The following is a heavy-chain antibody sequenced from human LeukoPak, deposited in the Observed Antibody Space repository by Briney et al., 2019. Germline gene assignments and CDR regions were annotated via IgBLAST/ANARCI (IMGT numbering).Heavy chain of an antibody. V-gene: IGHV3-21*01. D-gene: IGHD2-2*02. J-gene: IGHJ6*02. CDR3: ARRCSSTSCYTKIAARPGYYYYGMDV. CDR2: ISSSSSYI. CDR1: GFTFSSYS. Sequence: PGGSLRLSCAASGFTFSSYSMNWVRQAPGKGLEWVSSISSSSSYIYYADSVKGRFTISRDNAKNSLYLQMNSLRAEDTAVYYCARRCSSTSCYTKIAARPGYYYYGMDVWGQGTTVTVSS.